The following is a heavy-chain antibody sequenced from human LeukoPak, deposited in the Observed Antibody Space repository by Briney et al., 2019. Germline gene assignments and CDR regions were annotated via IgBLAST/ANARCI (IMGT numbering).Heavy chain of an antibody. D-gene: IGHD6-13*01. V-gene: IGHV3-30*02. CDR3: AKDQVYSSSWSGDFDY. CDR1: GFTFSSYG. Sequence: GGSLRLSCAASGFTFSSYGMHWVRQAPGKGLEWVAVIWYDGSNKYYADSVKGRFTISRDNSKNTLYLQMNSLRAEDTAVYYCAKDQVYSSSWSGDFDYWGQGTLVTVSS. CDR2: IWYDGSNK. J-gene: IGHJ4*02.